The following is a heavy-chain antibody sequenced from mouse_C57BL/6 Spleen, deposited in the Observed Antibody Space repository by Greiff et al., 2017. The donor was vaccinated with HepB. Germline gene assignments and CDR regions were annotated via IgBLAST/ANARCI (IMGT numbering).Heavy chain of an antibody. D-gene: IGHD2-3*01. CDR1: GYTFTSYW. V-gene: IGHV1-64*01. CDR3: AREDGYSYYAMDY. Sequence: QVHVKQPGAELVKPGASVKLSCKASGYTFTSYWMHWVKQRPGQGLEWIGMIHPNSGSTNYNEKFKSKATLTVDKSSSTAYMQLSSLTSEDSAVYNCAREDGYSYYAMDYWGQGTSVTVSS. J-gene: IGHJ4*01. CDR2: IHPNSGST.